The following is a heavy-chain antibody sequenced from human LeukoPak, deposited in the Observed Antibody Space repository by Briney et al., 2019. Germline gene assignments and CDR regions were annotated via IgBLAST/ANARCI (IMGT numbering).Heavy chain of an antibody. Sequence: GGSLRLSCAASGFTFSSYAMTWLRQAPGKGLEWVSSISAGGGSTYYADSVKGRFTISRDNAKNSLYLQMNSLRVDDTAVYYCARDRGYSTFDYWGQGTLVTVSS. CDR2: ISAGGGST. D-gene: IGHD4-23*01. V-gene: IGHV3-23*01. CDR1: GFTFSSYA. J-gene: IGHJ4*02. CDR3: ARDRGYSTFDY.